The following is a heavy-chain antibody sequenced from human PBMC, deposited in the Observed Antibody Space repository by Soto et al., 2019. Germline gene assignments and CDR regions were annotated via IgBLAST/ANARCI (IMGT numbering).Heavy chain of an antibody. CDR1: GGTFSSYT. CDR2: IIPILGIA. V-gene: IGHV1-69*08. CDR3: ARDSSSWYMSNYYYYYGMDV. D-gene: IGHD6-13*01. J-gene: IGHJ6*02. Sequence: QVQLVQSGAEVKKPGSSVKVSCKASGGTFSSYTISWVRQAPGQGLEWMGRIIPILGIANYAQKFQGRVTITADKSTSTAYMELSSLSSEDTAVYYCARDSSSWYMSNYYYYYGMDVWGQGTTVTVSS.